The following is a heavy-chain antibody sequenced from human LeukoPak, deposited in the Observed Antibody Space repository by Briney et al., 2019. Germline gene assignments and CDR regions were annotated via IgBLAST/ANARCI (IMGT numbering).Heavy chain of an antibody. CDR1: DGSISSYY. Sequence: PSETLSLTCTVSDGSISSYYWSWIRQPPGKGLEWIGYIYYSGSTNYSPSLKSRVTISVDTSKNLFSLKLSSVTAADTAVYYCARHSASMSYYYSGMDVWGQGTTVTVSS. V-gene: IGHV4-59*08. CDR2: IYYSGST. CDR3: ARHSASMSYYYSGMDV. D-gene: IGHD2-8*01. J-gene: IGHJ6*02.